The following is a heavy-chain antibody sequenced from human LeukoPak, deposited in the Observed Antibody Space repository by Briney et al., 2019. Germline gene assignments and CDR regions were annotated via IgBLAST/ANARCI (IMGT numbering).Heavy chain of an antibody. J-gene: IGHJ4*02. V-gene: IGHV3-23*01. Sequence: GGSLRLSCAASGFTFSSYAMSWVRQAPGKGLEWVSAISGSGGSTYYADSVKGRFTISRDNSKNTLYLQMNSLRAEDTAVYYCAKVKAVAXXXGVHSPFDYWGQGTLVT. D-gene: IGHD6-19*01. CDR3: AKVKAVAXXXGVHSPFDY. CDR2: ISGSGGST. CDR1: GFTFSSYA.